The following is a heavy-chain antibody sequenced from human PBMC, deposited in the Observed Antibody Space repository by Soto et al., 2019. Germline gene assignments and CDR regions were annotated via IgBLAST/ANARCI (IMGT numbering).Heavy chain of an antibody. Sequence: SETLSLTCAVYGGSFSCYYWSWIRQPPGKGLEWIGEINHSGSTNYNPSLKSRVTISVDTSKNQFSLKLSSVTAADTAVYYCARDRVGYCSGGSCYRTYYYMDVWGKGTTVTVSS. CDR2: INHSGST. V-gene: IGHV4-34*01. CDR3: ARDRVGYCSGGSCYRTYYYMDV. D-gene: IGHD2-15*01. CDR1: GGSFSCYY. J-gene: IGHJ6*03.